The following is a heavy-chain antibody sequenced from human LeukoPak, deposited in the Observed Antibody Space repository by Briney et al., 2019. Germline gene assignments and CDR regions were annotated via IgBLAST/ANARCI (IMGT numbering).Heavy chain of an antibody. CDR1: GGSISSYY. Sequence: PSETLSLTCTVSGGSISSYYWSWIRQPPGKGLEWIGYIYYSGSTNYNPSLKSRVTISVDTSKNQFSLKLSSVTAADTAVYYCARGPYSYGFIDYWGKGTLVTVSS. V-gene: IGHV4-59*01. CDR2: IYYSGST. CDR3: ARGPYSYGFIDY. J-gene: IGHJ4*02. D-gene: IGHD5-18*01.